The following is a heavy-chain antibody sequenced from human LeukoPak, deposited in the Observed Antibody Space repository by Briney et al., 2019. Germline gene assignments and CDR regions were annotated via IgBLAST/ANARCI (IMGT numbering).Heavy chain of an antibody. CDR3: ARDRGYSSAWYWFDP. D-gene: IGHD6-13*01. Sequence: SETLSLTCTVSGGSISSSSYYWSWIRQPAGKGLEWIGRIYTSGSTNYNPSLKSRVTISVDTSKNQFSLKLTSVTDADTAVYYCARDRGYSSAWYWFDPWGQGTLVTVSS. V-gene: IGHV4-61*02. J-gene: IGHJ5*02. CDR1: GGSISSSSYY. CDR2: IYTSGST.